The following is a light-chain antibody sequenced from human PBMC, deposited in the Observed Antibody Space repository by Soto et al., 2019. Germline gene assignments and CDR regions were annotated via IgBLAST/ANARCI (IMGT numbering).Light chain of an antibody. V-gene: IGKV2-28*01. CDR3: MHALRAPWT. CDR1: QSLLYSNGYNY. Sequence: DIVMTQFPLSLPVTPGESASISCRSSQSLLYSNGYNYLDWYLQKPGQSQQLLIYLGSNRASGVASMISSSYSSTDFTLKISRVDAEDVGNYYCMHALRAPWTFGQGTRVEIK. J-gene: IGKJ1*01. CDR2: LGS.